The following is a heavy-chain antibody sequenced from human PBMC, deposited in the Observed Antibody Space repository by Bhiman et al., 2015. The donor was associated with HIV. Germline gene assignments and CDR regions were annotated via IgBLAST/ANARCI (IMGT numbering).Heavy chain of an antibody. J-gene: IGHJ4*02. CDR3: ARAPVWSFSSGDY. D-gene: IGHD4/OR15-4a*01. V-gene: IGHV3-30*02. CDR2: IRYDGSYT. CDR1: GFTFSNYV. Sequence: QVQLVESGGGVVQPGGSLRLSCAASGFTFSNYVIHWVRQAPGKGLEWVSLIRYDGSYTYYTDSVKGRFTISRDNSKNTLYLQMNSLRPEDTAVYYCARAPVWSFSSGDYWGQGTLVTVS.